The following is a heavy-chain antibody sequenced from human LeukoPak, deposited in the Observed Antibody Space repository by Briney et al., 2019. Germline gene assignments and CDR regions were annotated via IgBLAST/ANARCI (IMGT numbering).Heavy chain of an antibody. V-gene: IGHV3-20*04. CDR3: ARAPITSPFYFDS. D-gene: IGHD2-2*01. J-gene: IGHJ4*02. Sequence: GGSLRLSCTASGFAFDEHGMSWARQVPGKGREWVSGINWSGGSTGYADPLRGRFTISRDNAKNSLYLQMDSLRAEDTALYYCARAPITSPFYFDSWGQGTLVTVSS. CDR1: GFAFDEHG. CDR2: INWSGGST.